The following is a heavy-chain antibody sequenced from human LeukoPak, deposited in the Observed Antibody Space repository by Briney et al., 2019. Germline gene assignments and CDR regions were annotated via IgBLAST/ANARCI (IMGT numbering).Heavy chain of an antibody. J-gene: IGHJ4*02. Sequence: GRSLRLSGGASGFTFSSYAMHWVRQAPGKGLKRVAVISYDGSNKYYADSVKGRFTISRDNSKNTLYLQMNSLRAEDTAVYYCARSYGNYDFWSGYPGFDYWGQGTLVTVSS. V-gene: IGHV3-30-3*01. CDR1: GFTFSSYA. CDR2: ISYDGSNK. D-gene: IGHD3-3*01. CDR3: ARSYGNYDFWSGYPGFDY.